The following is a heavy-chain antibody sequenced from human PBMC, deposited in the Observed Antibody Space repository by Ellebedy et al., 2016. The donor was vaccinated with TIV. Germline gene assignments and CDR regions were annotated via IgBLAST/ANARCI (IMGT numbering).Heavy chain of an antibody. CDR1: GGSFSGYY. CDR3: ASLVAATRRYYYYYGMDV. D-gene: IGHD2-15*01. CDR2: INHSGST. J-gene: IGHJ6*02. V-gene: IGHV4-34*01. Sequence: SETLSLXXAVYGGSFSGYYWSWIRQPPGKGLEWIGEINHSGSTNYNPSLKSRVTISVDTSKNQFSLKLSSVTAADTAVYYCASLVAATRRYYYYYGMDVWGQGTTVTVSS.